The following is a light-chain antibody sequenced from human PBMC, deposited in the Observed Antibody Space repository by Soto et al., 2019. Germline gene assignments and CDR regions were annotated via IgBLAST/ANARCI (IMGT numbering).Light chain of an antibody. Sequence: QSALTQPASVSGSLGQSISISCTGTSSDVGGYNYVSWYQQHPGKAPKVKIYEVSHRPSGVSNRFSGSKSGNTASLTISGLQAEDEADYYCNSYTTSSTPYVFGTGTKLTVL. J-gene: IGLJ1*01. CDR3: NSYTTSSTPYV. CDR2: EVS. V-gene: IGLV2-14*03. CDR1: SSDVGGYNY.